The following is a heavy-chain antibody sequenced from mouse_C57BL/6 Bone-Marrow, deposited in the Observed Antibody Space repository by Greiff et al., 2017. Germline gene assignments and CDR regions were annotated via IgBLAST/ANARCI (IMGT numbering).Heavy chain of an antibody. CDR1: GFNIKDDY. J-gene: IGHJ3*01. CDR2: IDPENGDT. V-gene: IGHV14-4*01. D-gene: IGHD2-3*01. CDR3: TAYGYYPWFAY. Sequence: EVKLMESGAELVRPGASVKLSCTASGFNIKDDYMHWVKQRPEQGLEWIGWIDPENGDTEYASKFQGKATITADTSSNTAYLQLSSLTSADSAVYYCTAYGYYPWFAYWGQGTLVTVSA.